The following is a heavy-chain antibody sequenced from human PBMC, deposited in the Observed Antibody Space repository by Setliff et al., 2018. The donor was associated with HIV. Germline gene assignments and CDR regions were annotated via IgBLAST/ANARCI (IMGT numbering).Heavy chain of an antibody. CDR1: GYSITNGYY. CDR2: IYHDGST. D-gene: IGHD3-10*01. CDR3: ARYYGSGTYHRWFDP. Sequence: SETLSLTCSVSGYSITNGYYWGWIRQPPGKRLEWVGSIYHDGSTYYNPSLRSRVTISVDTSKNQFSLKLSSVTAADTAVYYCARYYGSGTYHRWFDPWGQGTPVTVSS. J-gene: IGHJ5*02. V-gene: IGHV4-38-2*02.